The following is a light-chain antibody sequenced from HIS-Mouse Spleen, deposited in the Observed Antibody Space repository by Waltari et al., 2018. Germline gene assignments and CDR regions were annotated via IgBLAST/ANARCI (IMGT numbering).Light chain of an antibody. CDR2: GKN. CDR3: NSRDSSGNHNWV. Sequence: SYVLTQDPAVSVALGQTVRITCQGASLRRYYASWYQQKPGQDPVLVIYGKNNRPSGIPDRFSGSSSGNTASLTITGAQAEDEADYYCNSRDSSGNHNWVFGGGTKLTVL. J-gene: IGLJ3*02. V-gene: IGLV3-19*01. CDR1: SLRRYY.